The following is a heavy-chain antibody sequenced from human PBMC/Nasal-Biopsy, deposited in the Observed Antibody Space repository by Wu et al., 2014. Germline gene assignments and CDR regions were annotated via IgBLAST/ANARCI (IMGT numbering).Heavy chain of an antibody. Sequence: LSLTCSVSGDSISSSAYYWAWIRQPPGKGLEWIGSIFYSGSTYYDPSLKSRVTISSDTSKNQFSLQLSSVTAADTAVYYCATMGLQIDAFDIWGQGTMVTVSS. CDR1: GDSISSSAYY. D-gene: IGHD3-10*01. CDR3: ATMGLQIDAFDI. V-gene: IGHV4-39*01. J-gene: IGHJ3*02. CDR2: IFYSGST.